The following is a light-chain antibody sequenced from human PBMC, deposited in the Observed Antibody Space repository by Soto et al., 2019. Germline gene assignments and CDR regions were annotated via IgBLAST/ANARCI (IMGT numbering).Light chain of an antibody. J-gene: IGKJ5*01. V-gene: IGKV3-11*01. Sequence: EIVLAQSPATLSLSPWERVTLTCRASQSVRSYLAWYQQKPGQAPRLLIYDASNRATGIPARFSGSGSGTDFTLTISSLEPEDFAVYYCQQRANWPATFGQGTRLEIK. CDR1: QSVRSY. CDR3: QQRANWPAT. CDR2: DAS.